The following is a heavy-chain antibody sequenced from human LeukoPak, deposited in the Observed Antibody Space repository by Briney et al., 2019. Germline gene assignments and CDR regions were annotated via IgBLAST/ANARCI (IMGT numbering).Heavy chain of an antibody. J-gene: IGHJ6*02. V-gene: IGHV4-4*08. CDR2: ISTSETT. CDR3: ARGVGATNNCYYGMDV. Sequence: PFESLCLTSAVSGVSIRGGSSRWVRAPPGKGLWWSGYISTSETTNYKSSLESRVTISEETSKNQFSLKLSSVTAADTTVYDFARGVGATNNCYYGMDVCGQETTFTVSS. D-gene: IGHD1-26*01. CDR1: GVSIRGGS.